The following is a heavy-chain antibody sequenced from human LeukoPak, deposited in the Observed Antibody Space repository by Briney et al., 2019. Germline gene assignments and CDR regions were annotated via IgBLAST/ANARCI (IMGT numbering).Heavy chain of an antibody. Sequence: GASVKVSCTASGYTFTGYYMHWVRQAPGQGLEWMGWINPNSGGTNYAQKFQGRVTMTRDTSISTAYMELSRLRSDDTAVYYCARVIAVAGTLSYWGQGTLVTVSS. CDR2: INPNSGGT. D-gene: IGHD6-19*01. CDR3: ARVIAVAGTLSY. J-gene: IGHJ4*02. CDR1: GYTFTGYY. V-gene: IGHV1-2*02.